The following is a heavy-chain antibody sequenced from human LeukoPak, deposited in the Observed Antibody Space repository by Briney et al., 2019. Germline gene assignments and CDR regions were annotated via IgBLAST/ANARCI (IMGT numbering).Heavy chain of an antibody. CDR1: GFTFSSYA. J-gene: IGHJ3*02. CDR2: ISYDGSNK. V-gene: IGHV3-30-3*01. CDR3: ARGLTDAFDI. Sequence: GGSLRLSCAASGFTFSSYAMHWVRQAPGKELEWVAVISYDGSNKYYADSVKGRFTISRDNSKNTLYLQMNSLRAEDTAVYYCARGLTDAFDIWGQGTMVTVSS.